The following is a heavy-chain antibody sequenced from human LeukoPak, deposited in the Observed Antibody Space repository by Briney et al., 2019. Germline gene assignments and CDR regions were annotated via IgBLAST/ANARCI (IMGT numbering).Heavy chain of an antibody. CDR3: AKAPRDYGSGSYYYYYGLDV. V-gene: IGHV3-43*02. J-gene: IGHJ6*02. D-gene: IGHD3-10*01. CDR2: ISGDGGST. Sequence: GGSLRLSCAASGFTFDDYAMHWVRQAPGKGLEWVSLISGDGGSTYYADSVKGRFTISRDNSKNSLYLQMNSLRTEDTALYYCAKAPRDYGSGSYYYYYGLDVWGQGTTVTVSS. CDR1: GFTFDDYA.